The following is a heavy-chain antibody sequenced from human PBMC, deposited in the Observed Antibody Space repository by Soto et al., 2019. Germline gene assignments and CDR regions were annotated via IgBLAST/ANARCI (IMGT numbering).Heavy chain of an antibody. D-gene: IGHD2-15*01. CDR1: GFTFSSYA. Sequence: PGGSLRLSCAASGFTFSSYAMSWVRQAPGKGLEWVAVISYDGSNKYYADSAKGRFTISRDNSKNTLYLQMNSLRAEDTAVYYCAKDAEAEDIVAEGAFDIWGQGTMVTVSS. CDR3: AKDAEAEDIVAEGAFDI. CDR2: ISYDGSNK. J-gene: IGHJ3*02. V-gene: IGHV3-30*18.